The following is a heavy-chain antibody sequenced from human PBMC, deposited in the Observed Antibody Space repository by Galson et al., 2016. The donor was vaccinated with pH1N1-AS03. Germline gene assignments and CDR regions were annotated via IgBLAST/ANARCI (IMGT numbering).Heavy chain of an antibody. CDR1: GFTFTNYW. CDR2: INQDGSEK. V-gene: IGHV3-7*03. Sequence: SLRLSCAASGFTFTNYWMTWVRQAPGKGLEYVANINQDGSEKFYVDSVKGRFAISRDNAKNSLFLQVNSLRVEDTAMYYCADGTVAWGQGTLVTVSS. CDR3: ADGTVA. J-gene: IGHJ5*02. D-gene: IGHD1-1*01.